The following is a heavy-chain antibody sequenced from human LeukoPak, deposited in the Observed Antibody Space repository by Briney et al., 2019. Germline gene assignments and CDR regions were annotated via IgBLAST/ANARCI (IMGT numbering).Heavy chain of an antibody. CDR1: GFTFSSYS. CDR3: ARESSSGWVT. J-gene: IGHJ5*02. CDR2: ISSSSSYI. Sequence: GGSLRLSCAASGFTFSSYSMNWVRQAPGKGLEWVSSISSSSSYIYYADSVKGRFTISRDNAKNSLYLQMSSLRAEDTAVYYCARESSSGWVTWGQGTLVTVSS. V-gene: IGHV3-21*01. D-gene: IGHD6-19*01.